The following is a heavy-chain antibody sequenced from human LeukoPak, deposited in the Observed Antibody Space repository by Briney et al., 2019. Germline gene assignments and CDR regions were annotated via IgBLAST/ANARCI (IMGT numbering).Heavy chain of an antibody. CDR1: GYTFTGYY. CDR2: SNPNSGGT. D-gene: IGHD3-10*01. CDR3: ARGNTMVRGVIKGFQH. Sequence: GASVKVSCKASGYTFTGYYMHWVRQAPRQGLEWMGWSNPNSGGTNYAQKFQGRVTMTRDTSISTAYMELSRLRSDDTAVYYCARGNTMVRGVIKGFQHWGQGTLVTVSS. J-gene: IGHJ1*01. V-gene: IGHV1-2*02.